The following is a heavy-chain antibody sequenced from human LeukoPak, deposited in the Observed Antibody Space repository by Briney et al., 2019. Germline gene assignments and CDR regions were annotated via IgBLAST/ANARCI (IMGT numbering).Heavy chain of an antibody. CDR2: ISYDGSNK. CDR3: AKDSSGGSSWYLVGSYYYGMDV. V-gene: IGHV3-30*18. CDR1: GFTFSSYG. Sequence: PGGSLRLSCAAFGFTFSSYGMHWVRQAPGKGLEWVAVISYDGSNKYYADSVKGRFTISRDNSKNTLYLQMNSLRAEDTAVYYCAKDSSGGSSWYLVGSYYYGMDVWGQGTTVTVSS. J-gene: IGHJ6*02. D-gene: IGHD6-13*01.